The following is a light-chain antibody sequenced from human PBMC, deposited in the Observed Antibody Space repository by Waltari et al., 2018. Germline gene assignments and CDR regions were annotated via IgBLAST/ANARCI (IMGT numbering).Light chain of an antibody. Sequence: QSALTQPASVSGSPGQSITISCTGTSSDVGHYNLVPWYQQHPGKAPKLMIYEVATRPSGVSNRFSGSKSGNTASLTISGLQAEDEADYYCCSYAASSTWVFGGGTKLTVL. CDR1: SSDVGHYNL. CDR3: CSYAASSTWV. V-gene: IGLV2-23*02. J-gene: IGLJ3*02. CDR2: EVA.